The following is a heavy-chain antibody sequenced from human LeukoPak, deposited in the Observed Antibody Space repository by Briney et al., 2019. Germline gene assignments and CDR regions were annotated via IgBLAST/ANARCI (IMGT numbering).Heavy chain of an antibody. V-gene: IGHV3-30-3*01. Sequence: PGGSLRLSCAASGFTFSSYAMHWVRQAPGKGLEWVAVISYDGSNKYYADSVKGRFTISRDNSKNTLYLQMNSLRAEDTAVYYCARVLEVWSGYSNAFDIWGQGTMVTVSS. CDR2: ISYDGSNK. CDR1: GFTFSSYA. J-gene: IGHJ3*02. D-gene: IGHD3-3*01. CDR3: ARVLEVWSGYSNAFDI.